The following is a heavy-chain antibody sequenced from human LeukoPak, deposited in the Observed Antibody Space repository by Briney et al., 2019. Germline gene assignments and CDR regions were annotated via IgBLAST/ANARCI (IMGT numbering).Heavy chain of an antibody. CDR3: ARRASDYSSGWYFDWYFDL. V-gene: IGHV3-7*01. CDR2: IKQHGTEK. Sequence: GGSLRLSCAASGFTFSDYCMSWVRQAPGKGLEWVANIKQHGTEKYYVDSVKGRFTISRDNAKNSLSLQMNSRRAEETAVYYCARRASDYSSGWYFDWYFDLWGRGTLVTVSS. J-gene: IGHJ2*01. CDR1: GFTFSDYC. D-gene: IGHD6-19*01.